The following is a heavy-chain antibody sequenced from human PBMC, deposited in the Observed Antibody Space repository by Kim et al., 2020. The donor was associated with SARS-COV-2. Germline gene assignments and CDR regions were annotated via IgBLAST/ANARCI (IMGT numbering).Heavy chain of an antibody. Sequence: ASVKVSCKASGYTFTSYAMHWVRQAPGQRLEWMGWINAGNGNTKYSQKFQGRVTITRDTSASTAYMELSSLRSEDTAVYYCARPIWPAARLFYYYYGMDVWGQGTTVTVSS. V-gene: IGHV1-3*01. CDR2: INAGNGNT. D-gene: IGHD2-2*01. J-gene: IGHJ6*02. CDR1: GYTFTSYA. CDR3: ARPIWPAARLFYYYYGMDV.